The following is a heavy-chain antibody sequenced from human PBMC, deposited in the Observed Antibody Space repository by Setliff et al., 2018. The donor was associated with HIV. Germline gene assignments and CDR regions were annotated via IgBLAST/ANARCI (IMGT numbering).Heavy chain of an antibody. CDR2: IKQDGSEK. D-gene: IGHD3-10*01. Sequence: GGSLRLSCAASGFTPAFPFNSYWMSWVRQAPGKGLEWVANIKQDGSEKYYVDSVKGRFTISRDNAKNSLYLQMSGLRVDDTAVYFCARDLDYYGPSEAFDIWGQGTMVTVSS. CDR1: GFTPAFPFNSYW. V-gene: IGHV3-7*01. J-gene: IGHJ3*02. CDR3: ARDLDYYGPSEAFDI.